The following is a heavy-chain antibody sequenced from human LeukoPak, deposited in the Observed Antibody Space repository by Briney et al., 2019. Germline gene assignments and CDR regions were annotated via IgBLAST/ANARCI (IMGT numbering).Heavy chain of an antibody. J-gene: IGHJ4*02. V-gene: IGHV3-30*03. D-gene: IGHD2-15*01. Sequence: GRSLRLSCAASGFTFSNYGMHWVRQAPGKGLEWVAVISFDGNNKYYADSVKGRFTISRDNSKNALFLQMNSLRAEDTAVYYCAGGWYHFDCWGQGTLVTVSS. CDR2: ISFDGNNK. CDR3: AGGWYHFDC. CDR1: GFTFSNYG.